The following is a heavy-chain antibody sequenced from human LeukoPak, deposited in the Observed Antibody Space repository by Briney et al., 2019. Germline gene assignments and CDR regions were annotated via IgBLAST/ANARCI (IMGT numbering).Heavy chain of an antibody. CDR1: GDYISSSGYY. Sequence: SETLSLTCTVSGDYISSSGYYWNWIRQRPGKGLEWIGYIYYIGTTYYNPSLESRVAMSVDTLKNEFSLKLTSVTAADTAVYYCARVGSRGYGDYDYWGQGTLVTVSS. V-gene: IGHV4-31*03. CDR2: IYYIGTT. CDR3: ARVGSRGYGDYDY. D-gene: IGHD4-17*01. J-gene: IGHJ4*02.